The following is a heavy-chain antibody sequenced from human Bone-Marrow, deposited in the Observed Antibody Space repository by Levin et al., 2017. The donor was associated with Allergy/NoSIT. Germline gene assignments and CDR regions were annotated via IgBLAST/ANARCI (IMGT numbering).Heavy chain of an antibody. CDR3: ARVLLNTYYYDSSGYYYGPGY. D-gene: IGHD3-22*01. V-gene: IGHV3-30-3*01. CDR1: GFTFSSYA. Sequence: GESLKISCAASGFTFSSYAMHWVRQAPGKGLEWVAVISYDGSNKYYADSVKGRFTISRDNSKNTLYLQMNSLRAEDTAVYYCARVLLNTYYYDSSGYYYGPGYWGQGTLVTVSS. J-gene: IGHJ4*02. CDR2: ISYDGSNK.